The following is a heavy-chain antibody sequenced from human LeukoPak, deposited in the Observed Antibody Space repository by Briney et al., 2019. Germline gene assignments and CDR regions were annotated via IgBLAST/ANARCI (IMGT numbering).Heavy chain of an antibody. CDR3: AKYTTPYCSGGSCPDSGFDY. J-gene: IGHJ4*02. CDR2: INSDGSST. Sequence: PGGSLRLSCAASGFTFSSYWMHWVRQAPGKGLVWVSRINSDGSSTSYADSVKGRFTISRDNSKNTLYLQMNSLRAEDTAVYYCAKYTTPYCSGGSCPDSGFDYWGQGTLVTVSS. V-gene: IGHV3-74*01. CDR1: GFTFSSYW. D-gene: IGHD2-15*01.